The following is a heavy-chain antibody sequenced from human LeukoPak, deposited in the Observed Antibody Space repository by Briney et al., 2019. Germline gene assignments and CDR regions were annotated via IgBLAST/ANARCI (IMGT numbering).Heavy chain of an antibody. CDR1: GGSISSYY. CDR2: IYYSGST. Sequence: PSETLSLTCTVSGGSISSYYRSWIRQPPGKGLEWIGYIYYSGSTNYNPSLKSRVTISVDTSKNQFSLKLSSVTAADTAVYYCARAGYYDSSGPHEAFDIWGQGTMVTVSS. CDR3: ARAGYYDSSGPHEAFDI. D-gene: IGHD3-22*01. J-gene: IGHJ3*02. V-gene: IGHV4-59*01.